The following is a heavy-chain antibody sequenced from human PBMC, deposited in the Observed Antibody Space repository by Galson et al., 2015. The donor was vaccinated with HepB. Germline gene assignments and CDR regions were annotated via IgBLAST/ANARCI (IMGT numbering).Heavy chain of an antibody. D-gene: IGHD3-22*01. CDR2: IYYSGST. CDR1: GGSISSGGHS. J-gene: IGHJ4*02. Sequence: TLSLTCAVSGGSISSGGHSWSWTRQPPGKGLEWIGYIYYSGSTYYNPSLKSRVTISVDRSKNQLSLKLSSVTAADTAVYYCARTGYHYDSSGSYFEGYFFDYWGQGTLVTVSS. V-gene: IGHV4-30-2*01. CDR3: ARTGYHYDSSGSYFEGYFFDY.